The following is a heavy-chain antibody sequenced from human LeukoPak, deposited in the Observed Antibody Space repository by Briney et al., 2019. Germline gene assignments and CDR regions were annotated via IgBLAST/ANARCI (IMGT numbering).Heavy chain of an antibody. J-gene: IGHJ4*02. Sequence: ASVKVSCKASGGIFSSYAISWVRQAPGQGLEWMGRIIPILGIANYAQKFQGRVTITADKSTSTAYMDLSSLRSEDTAVYYCARDLPPYYFDFWGQGTLVTVSS. V-gene: IGHV1-69*04. CDR3: ARDLPPYYFDF. CDR1: GGIFSSYA. CDR2: IIPILGIA.